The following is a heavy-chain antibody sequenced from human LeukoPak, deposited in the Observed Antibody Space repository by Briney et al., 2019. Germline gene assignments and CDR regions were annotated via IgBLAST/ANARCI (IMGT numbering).Heavy chain of an antibody. V-gene: IGHV4-61*02. CDR1: SGSVSSVSYY. CDR3: ASSVAAAGCFDY. CDR2: IYSSGST. D-gene: IGHD6-13*01. J-gene: IGHJ4*02. Sequence: SETLSLTCTVSSGSVSSVSYYWSWIRQPAGKGLEWIGRIYSSGSTNYNPSLKSRVTISVDTSKNQFSLKLSSVTAADTAMYYCASSVAAAGCFDYWGQGTLVTVSS.